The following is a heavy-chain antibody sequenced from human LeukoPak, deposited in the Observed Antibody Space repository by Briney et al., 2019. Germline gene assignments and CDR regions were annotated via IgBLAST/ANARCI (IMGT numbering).Heavy chain of an antibody. CDR3: ARGDLPPDYGDYFGYYYYYYGMDV. V-gene: IGHV1-18*01. CDR2: ISAYNGNT. J-gene: IGHJ6*02. CDR1: GYTLTELS. D-gene: IGHD4-17*01. Sequence: ASVKVSCKVSGYTLTELSMHWVRQAPGQGLEWMGWISAYNGNTNYAQKLQGRVTMTTDTSTSTAYMELRSLRSDDTAVYYCARGDLPPDYGDYFGYYYYYYGMDVWGQGTTVTVSS.